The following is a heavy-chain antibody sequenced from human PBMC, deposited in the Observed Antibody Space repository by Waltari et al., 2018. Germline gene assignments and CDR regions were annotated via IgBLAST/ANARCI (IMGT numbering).Heavy chain of an antibody. J-gene: IGHJ4*02. CDR3: ARRFDS. Sequence: EVQLVESGGGLVQPGGSLRLSCAASGFTFSSYGMNWVRQAPGKGLECISYISGSGTTIYYADSVKGRFTISRDDAENSLYLQMNSLRAEDTALYYCARRFDSWGQGTRVTVSS. CDR2: ISGSGTTI. CDR1: GFTFSSYG. V-gene: IGHV3-48*03.